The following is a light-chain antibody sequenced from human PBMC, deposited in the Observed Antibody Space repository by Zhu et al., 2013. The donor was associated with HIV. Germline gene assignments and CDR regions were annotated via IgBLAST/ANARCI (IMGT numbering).Light chain of an antibody. CDR3: QHVNNNAA. CDR1: QDIGKY. CDR2: AAS. J-gene: IGKJ3*01. V-gene: IGKV1-9*01. Sequence: IQLTQSPSFLSASVGDRVTITCRASQDIGKYLAWYQQRPGKAPNLLVYAASTTQSGVPSRFGGRGSGTEFTLTIDSLQPEDFATYYCQHVNNNAAFGPGTKVDV.